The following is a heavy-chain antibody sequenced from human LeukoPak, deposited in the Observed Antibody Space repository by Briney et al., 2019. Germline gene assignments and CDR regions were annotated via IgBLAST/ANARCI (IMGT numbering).Heavy chain of an antibody. D-gene: IGHD2-2*01. J-gene: IGHJ5*02. CDR2: IYYSGTT. CDR3: ARTLFGYQLLSRFDP. V-gene: IGHV4-39*01. CDR1: GGSISSSNYY. Sequence: SETLSLTCTVSGGSISSSNYYWGRIRQPPGKGLEWIGIIYYSGTTYYIPSLKSRVTISVDTSKNQFSLKLSSVTAADTAVYFCARTLFGYQLLSRFDPWGQGTLVTVSS.